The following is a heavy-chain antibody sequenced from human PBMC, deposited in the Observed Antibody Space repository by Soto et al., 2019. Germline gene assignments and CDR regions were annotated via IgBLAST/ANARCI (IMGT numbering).Heavy chain of an antibody. V-gene: IGHV3-23*01. CDR2: ITSTGGGT. CDR1: GLMFNTYA. Sequence: GGSLRLSCAASGLMFNTYAMTWICQAPGKGLEWVATITSTGGGTYYADSGKGRFTISRDNSINRLYLQMYSLRAEDTAVYFCANRPRYYNMDVWGQGTTVTVSS. J-gene: IGHJ6*02. CDR3: ANRPRYYNMDV.